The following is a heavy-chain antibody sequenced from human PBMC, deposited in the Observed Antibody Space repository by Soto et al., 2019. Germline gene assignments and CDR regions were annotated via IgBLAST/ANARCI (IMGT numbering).Heavy chain of an antibody. D-gene: IGHD1-26*01. CDR2: ISAYNGNT. Sequence: QVQLVQSGAEVKKPGASVKVSCKASGYTFTSYGISWVRQAPGQGLEWMGWISAYNGNTNYAQMLQGRGTMTTDTSASTADTELRSLRSDGTAVDYCARGVGASYSFDYWGPGTLVTVSS. V-gene: IGHV1-18*01. CDR1: GYTFTSYG. CDR3: ARGVGASYSFDY. J-gene: IGHJ4*02.